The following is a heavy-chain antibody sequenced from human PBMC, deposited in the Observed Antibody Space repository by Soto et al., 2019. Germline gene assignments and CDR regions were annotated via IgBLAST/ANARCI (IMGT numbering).Heavy chain of an antibody. CDR1: GGSISSGGYY. CDR2: IYYSGST. J-gene: IGHJ6*02. CDR3: ARVPYCSSTSCYVPNYYYYGMDV. D-gene: IGHD2-2*01. Sequence: QVQLQESGPGLVKPSQTLSLTCTVSGGSISSGGYYWSWIRQHPGKGLEWIGYIYYSGSTYYNPSLKSRVNISVDTSKNQLSLKLSYVTAADKAVYYCARVPYCSSTSCYVPNYYYYGMDVWGQGTTVTVSS. V-gene: IGHV4-31*03.